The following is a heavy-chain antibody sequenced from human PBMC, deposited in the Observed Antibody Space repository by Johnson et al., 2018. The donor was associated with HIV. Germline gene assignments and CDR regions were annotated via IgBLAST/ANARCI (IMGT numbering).Heavy chain of an antibody. Sequence: QVQLVESGGGLVKPGGSLRLSCAASGFAFSDCYMSWIRQAPGQGLEWISYISNSASAIYYADSVKGRFTISRDNAKNTLYLQMNSLRAEATAVYYCASGVYSSSWSWDVAFDIWGQGTMVTVSS. J-gene: IGHJ3*02. CDR3: ASGVYSSSWSWDVAFDI. V-gene: IGHV3-11*04. CDR2: ISNSASAI. CDR1: GFAFSDCY. D-gene: IGHD6-13*01.